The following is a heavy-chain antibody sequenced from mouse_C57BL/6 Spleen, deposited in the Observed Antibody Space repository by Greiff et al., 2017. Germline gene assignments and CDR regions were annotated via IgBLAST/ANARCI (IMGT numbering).Heavy chain of an antibody. CDR2: IHPNSGST. CDR1: GYTFTSYW. CDR3: ASSEAYDGYPAWFAY. V-gene: IGHV1-64*01. J-gene: IGHJ3*01. D-gene: IGHD2-3*01. Sequence: QVQLQQPGAELVKPGASVKLSCKASGYTFTSYWMHWVKQRPGQGLEWIGMIHPNSGSTNYNEKFKSKATLTVDKSSSTAYMQLSSLTSEDSAVYYCASSEAYDGYPAWFAYWGQGTLVTVSA.